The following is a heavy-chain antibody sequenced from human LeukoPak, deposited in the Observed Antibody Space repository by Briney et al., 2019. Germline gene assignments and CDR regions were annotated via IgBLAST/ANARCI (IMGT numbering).Heavy chain of an antibody. CDR1: GFSFSSHG. Sequence: PGGSLRLSCAASGFSFSSHGMSWVRQVPGKGLEWVSGIIGGAGSTYYADSVKGRFTISGDNSKNTLFLQMNSLRAEDTAVYYCAHGAMYQLDYWGQGTLVTVSS. D-gene: IGHD2-2*01. CDR3: AHGAMYQLDY. J-gene: IGHJ4*02. CDR2: IIGGAGST. V-gene: IGHV3-23*01.